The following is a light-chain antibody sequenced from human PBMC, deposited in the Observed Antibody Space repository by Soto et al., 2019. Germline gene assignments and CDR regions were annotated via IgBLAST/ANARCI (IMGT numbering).Light chain of an antibody. Sequence: QSVLTQPPSASGTPGQRVTVSCSGSSSNIGRNYVSWYQQLPGTAPKLLIYNDNQRPSGLPDRFSGSKSGTSASLDVSGLRSEDEAEYYCASWDDSLSGWVFGGGTKLTVL. J-gene: IGLJ3*02. CDR1: SSNIGRNY. V-gene: IGLV1-47*02. CDR2: NDN. CDR3: ASWDDSLSGWV.